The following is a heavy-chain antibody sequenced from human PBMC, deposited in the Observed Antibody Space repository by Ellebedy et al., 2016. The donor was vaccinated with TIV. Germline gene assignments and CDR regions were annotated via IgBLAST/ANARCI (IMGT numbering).Heavy chain of an antibody. CDR1: GFTFSTYE. V-gene: IGHV3-30*04. CDR2: ITATSSSV. Sequence: GESLKISCAASGFTFSTYEMNWVRQAPGKGLEWVAFITATSSSVYYADSVKGRFTISRDNSKNTLYLQMNSLRAEDTAVYYCAREDIVVVRDAMDVWGQGTTVTVSS. J-gene: IGHJ6*02. CDR3: AREDIVVVRDAMDV. D-gene: IGHD2-2*01.